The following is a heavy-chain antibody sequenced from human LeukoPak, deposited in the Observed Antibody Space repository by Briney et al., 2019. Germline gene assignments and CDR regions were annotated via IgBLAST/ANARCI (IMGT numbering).Heavy chain of an antibody. J-gene: IGHJ4*02. D-gene: IGHD3-10*01. CDR2: IYHTGST. V-gene: IGHV4-59*11. Sequence: SETLSLTCTVSGDSITSHYWNWIRQTPGKGLEWIGYIYHTGSTNYNPSLKSRGSISADTSNNRFSLRLYSVTAADTAVHYCARERGEGYWGQGILVTVSS. CDR3: ARERGEGY. CDR1: GDSITSHY.